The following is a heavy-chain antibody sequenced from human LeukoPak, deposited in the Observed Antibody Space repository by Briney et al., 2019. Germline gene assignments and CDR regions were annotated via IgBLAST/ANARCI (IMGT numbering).Heavy chain of an antibody. CDR1: GGTFSSYA. CDR3: ARGNTAMVTRDYYYGMDV. V-gene: IGHV1-69*13. J-gene: IGHJ6*02. Sequence: SVKVSCKASGGTFSSYAISRVRQAPGQGLYWMGGIIPIFGTANYAQKFQGRVTITADESTSTAYMELCSLRSEDTAVYYCARGNTAMVTRDYYYGMDVWGQGTTVT. CDR2: IIPIFGTA. D-gene: IGHD5-18*01.